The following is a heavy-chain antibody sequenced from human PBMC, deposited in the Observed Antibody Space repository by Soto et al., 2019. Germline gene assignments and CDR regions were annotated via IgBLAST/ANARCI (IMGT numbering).Heavy chain of an antibody. CDR3: NSYPDFWGGHTPL. Sequence: EVQLVESGGGLVQPGGSLRLSCAASGFRITNTWMHWVRQAPGKGLEWVGRVKSKADGGTADYAAPVKGRFTVSRDDSKNTQNLQMNSLKMEDTAVYYCNSYPDFWGGHTPLWGQGTLVTVSS. V-gene: IGHV3-15*07. J-gene: IGHJ1*01. CDR2: VKSKADGGTA. CDR1: GFRITNTW. D-gene: IGHD3-3*01.